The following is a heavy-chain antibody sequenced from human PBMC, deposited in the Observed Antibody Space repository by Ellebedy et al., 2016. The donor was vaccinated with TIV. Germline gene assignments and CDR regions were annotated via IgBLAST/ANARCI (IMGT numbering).Heavy chain of an antibody. CDR2: VTSAGVT. CDR3: ATWQEGTQPWFEY. D-gene: IGHD5-18*01. J-gene: IGHJ5*01. V-gene: IGHV3-23*01. Sequence: GGSLRLXXTASGFTFSTYALTWVRQAPGQGLEWVSTVTSAGVTYYAESVRGRFTISRDNSGNTLYLQMNSLRVEDTAIYSCATWQEGTQPWFEYWGQGTLVTVSS. CDR1: GFTFSTYA.